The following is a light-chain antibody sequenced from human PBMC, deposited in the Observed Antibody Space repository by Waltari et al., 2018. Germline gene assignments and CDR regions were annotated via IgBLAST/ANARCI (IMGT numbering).Light chain of an antibody. V-gene: IGLV1-40*01. J-gene: IGLJ3*02. CDR3: QSYDSLSGSM. CDR2: VNR. Sequence: QSVLTQPPSVSGAPGQRVTISCTGSSSNIGAGYDVHWYQHLPGKVPKLLIYVNRVRPSGVPLRFSGSKSGTSAYLAITGLQAEDEATYYCQSYDSLSGSMFGGGTKLTVL. CDR1: SSNIGAGYD.